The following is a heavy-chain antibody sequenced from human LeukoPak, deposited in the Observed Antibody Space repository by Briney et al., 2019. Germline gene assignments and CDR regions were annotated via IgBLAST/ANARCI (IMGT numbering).Heavy chain of an antibody. CDR2: IYYSGST. Sequence: PSETLSLTCTVSGGSISSSSYYWGWIRQPPGKGLEWIGSIYYSGSTYYNPSLKSRVTISVDTSKNQFSLKLSSVTAADTAVYYCARLSEEYYYDSSGYYYSFDYWGQGTLVTVSS. CDR3: ARLSEEYYYDSSGYYYSFDY. J-gene: IGHJ4*02. D-gene: IGHD3-22*01. CDR1: GGSISSSSYY. V-gene: IGHV4-39*01.